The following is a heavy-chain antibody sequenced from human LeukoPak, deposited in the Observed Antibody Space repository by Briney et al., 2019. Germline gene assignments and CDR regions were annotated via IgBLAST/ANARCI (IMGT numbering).Heavy chain of an antibody. CDR3: ARGDPHIGP. Sequence: VGCLRVSSADPRFSPTGYIMICVCQAPGEGPEVVASIKSSGTYVYYAVSVKGRFTISRDNAKNSVHLLMNSQRTEDTAVYYCARGDPHIGPWGQGTLVTVSS. CDR2: IKSSGTYV. CDR1: RFSPTGYI. V-gene: IGHV3-21*01. D-gene: IGHD2-21*01. J-gene: IGHJ5*02.